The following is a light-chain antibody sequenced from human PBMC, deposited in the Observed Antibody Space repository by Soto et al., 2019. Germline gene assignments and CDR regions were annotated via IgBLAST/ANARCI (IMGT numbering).Light chain of an antibody. CDR3: AAWDDSLNGHVV. CDR1: RSNIGSHP. V-gene: IGLV1-44*01. CDR2: NKN. Sequence: QSVLTQPPSASGTPGQRVTVSCSGSRSNIGSHPVHWYQQLPGTAPKLLIFNKNLRPSGVPDRFSGSKSGTSASLAISGLQSEDEAHYYCAAWDDSLNGHVVFGGGTKVTVL. J-gene: IGLJ2*01.